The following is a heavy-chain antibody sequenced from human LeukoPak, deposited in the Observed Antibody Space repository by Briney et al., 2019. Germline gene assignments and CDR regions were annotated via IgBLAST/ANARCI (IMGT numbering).Heavy chain of an antibody. J-gene: IGHJ3*02. V-gene: IGHV3-30*02. CDR1: GFTFSSYG. CDR2: IRYDGSNK. Sequence: PGGSLRLSCAASGFTFSSYGMHWVRQAPGKGLEWVAFIRYDGSNKYYADSVKGRFTISRDNSKNTLYLQMNSLRAEDTAVYYCAKLSSLQLTADAFDIWGQGTMVTVSS. CDR3: AKLSSLQLTADAFDI. D-gene: IGHD1-14*01.